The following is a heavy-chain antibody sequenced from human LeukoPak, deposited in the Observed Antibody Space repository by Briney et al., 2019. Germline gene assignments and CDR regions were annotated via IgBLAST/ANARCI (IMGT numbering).Heavy chain of an antibody. Sequence: GGSLRLSCAASGFTFSDYYMSWIRQAPGKGLEWVSYISSGGSTIYYADSVKGRFTISRDNAKNSLYLQMNSLRAEDTAVYYCARDRDIVATLSDYWGQGTLVTVSS. J-gene: IGHJ4*02. D-gene: IGHD5-12*01. V-gene: IGHV3-11*04. CDR2: ISSGGSTI. CDR1: GFTFSDYY. CDR3: ARDRDIVATLSDY.